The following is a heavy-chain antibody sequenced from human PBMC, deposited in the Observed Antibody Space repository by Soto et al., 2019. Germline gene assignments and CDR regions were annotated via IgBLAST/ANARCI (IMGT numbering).Heavy chain of an antibody. V-gene: IGHV1-18*01. CDR3: ASDSPPPRE. CDR2: ISAYNGNT. J-gene: IGHJ4*02. Sequence: QVQLVQSGAEVKKPGASVKVSCKASGYTFTSYYISWVRQAPGQGLEWMGWISAYNGNTNYAQKLQGRVTMTTDTSKSTGHMALRSLRSDDTAVHSCASDSPPPREWGQGTLVPVSP. CDR1: GYTFTSYY.